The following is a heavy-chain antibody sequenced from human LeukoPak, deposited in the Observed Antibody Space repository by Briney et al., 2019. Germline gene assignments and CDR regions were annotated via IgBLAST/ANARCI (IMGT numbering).Heavy chain of an antibody. CDR1: GFTFSDYG. CDR2: IRFDGTNK. V-gene: IGHV3-30*02. J-gene: IGHJ6*03. CDR3: ARDPLSLRLGELSLGLYSYYYYYMDV. Sequence: PGGSLRLSCAASGFTFSDYGMHWVRQAPGKGLDWVTFIRFDGTNKFDADSVKGRFTVSRDNSKTTLYLQMTNLTTEDTALYYCARDPLSLRLGELSLGLYSYYYYYMDVWGKGTTVTVSS. D-gene: IGHD3-16*02.